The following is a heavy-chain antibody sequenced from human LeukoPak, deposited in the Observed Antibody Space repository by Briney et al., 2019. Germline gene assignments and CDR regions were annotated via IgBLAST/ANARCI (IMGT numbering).Heavy chain of an antibody. Sequence: GESLKISCQGSGYNFPIYWIGWVRQMPGQGLEWMGIIYPDDSNTIYGPSFQGQVTISADKSINTAYLEWSSLKASDTAIYYCTRQYCSGGSCYCDYWGQGTLVTVSS. J-gene: IGHJ4*02. CDR2: IYPDDSNT. CDR3: TRQYCSGGSCYCDY. CDR1: GYNFPIYW. D-gene: IGHD2-15*01. V-gene: IGHV5-51*01.